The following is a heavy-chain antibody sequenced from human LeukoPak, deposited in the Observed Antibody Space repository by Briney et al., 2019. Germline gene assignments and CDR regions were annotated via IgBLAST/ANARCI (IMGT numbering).Heavy chain of an antibody. D-gene: IGHD2-2*01. Sequence: ASVKVSCKASGYTFTGYYMHWVRQAPGQGLEWMGWINPNSGGTNYAQKFQGRVTMTRDTSISTAYMELSRLRSDDTAVYYCASPFSSTSGSPYYYYYYGMDVWGQGTTVTVSS. CDR1: GYTFTGYY. CDR3: ASPFSSTSGSPYYYYYYGMDV. J-gene: IGHJ6*02. CDR2: INPNSGGT. V-gene: IGHV1-2*02.